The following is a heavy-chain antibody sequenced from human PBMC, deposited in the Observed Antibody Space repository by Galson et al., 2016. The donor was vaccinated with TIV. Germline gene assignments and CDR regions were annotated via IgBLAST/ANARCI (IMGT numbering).Heavy chain of an antibody. CDR3: ARNNDYGDSSYYYGMDV. V-gene: IGHV3-30*04. Sequence: LRLSCAASGFTFTIYSMHWVRQGPGKGLEWVAMISYDGRSKVCADTVKGRFTISRDNSENTMYLQMNSLRAEDTAVYYCARNNDYGDSSYYYGMDVWGQGTTVTVSS. CDR1: GFTFTIYS. J-gene: IGHJ6*02. CDR2: ISYDGRSK. D-gene: IGHD4-17*01.